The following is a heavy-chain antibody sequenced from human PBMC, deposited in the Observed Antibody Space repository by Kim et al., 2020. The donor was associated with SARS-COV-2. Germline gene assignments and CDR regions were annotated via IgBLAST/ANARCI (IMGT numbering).Heavy chain of an antibody. Sequence: ASVKVSCKASGYTFTSYDINWVRQATGQGLEWMGWMNPNSGNTGYAQKFQGRVTMTRNTSISTAYMELSSLRSEDTAVYYCARGSGITVARGFDPWGQGTLVTVSS. CDR1: GYTFTSYD. V-gene: IGHV1-8*01. D-gene: IGHD6-19*01. CDR3: ARGSGITVARGFDP. CDR2: MNPNSGNT. J-gene: IGHJ5*02.